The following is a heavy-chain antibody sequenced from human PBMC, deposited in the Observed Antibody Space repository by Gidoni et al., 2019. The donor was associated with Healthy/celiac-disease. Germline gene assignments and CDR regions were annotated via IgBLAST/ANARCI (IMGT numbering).Heavy chain of an antibody. CDR1: GFTFSSYG. D-gene: IGHD6-6*01. CDR2: ISYDGSNK. J-gene: IGHJ4*02. Sequence: QVQLVESGGGVVQPGRSLRLSCAASGFTFSSYGMHWVRQAPGKGLEWVAVISYDGSNKYYADSVKGRFTISRDNSKNTLYLQMNSLRAEDTAVYYCAKDTGNSYLYYFDYWGQGTLVTVSS. CDR3: AKDTGNSYLYYFDY. V-gene: IGHV3-30*18.